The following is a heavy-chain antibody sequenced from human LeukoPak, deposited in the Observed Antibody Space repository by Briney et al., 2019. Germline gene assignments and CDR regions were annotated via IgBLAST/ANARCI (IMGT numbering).Heavy chain of an antibody. Sequence: PSETLSLTCTVSGDSVSGISFYWSWIRQPPGKGLQYIGYIRYSGTTSYNPSLKSRVTISVDTSKNQFSLKLSSVTAADTAVYYCARYYDRSGYWSTPHFDYWGQGTLVTVSS. J-gene: IGHJ4*02. CDR1: GDSVSGISFY. CDR3: ARYYDRSGYWSTPHFDY. D-gene: IGHD3-22*01. CDR2: IRYSGTT. V-gene: IGHV4-61*01.